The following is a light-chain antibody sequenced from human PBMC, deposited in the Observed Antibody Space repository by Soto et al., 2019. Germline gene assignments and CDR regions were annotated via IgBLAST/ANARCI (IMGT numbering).Light chain of an antibody. CDR2: DAS. J-gene: IGKJ1*01. V-gene: IGKV1-5*01. Sequence: DIHMTQSPSTLSASVGDRVTITCRASQSISSRVAWYQQKPGKAPKLLIHDASNLKSGVPSRFSGSGSGTEFTLTISSLQPDDFAAYYCQQFKNYLWTFGQGTKVEIK. CDR3: QQFKNYLWT. CDR1: QSISSR.